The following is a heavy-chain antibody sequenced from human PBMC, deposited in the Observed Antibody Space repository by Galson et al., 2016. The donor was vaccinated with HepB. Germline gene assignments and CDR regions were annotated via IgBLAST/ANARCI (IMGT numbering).Heavy chain of an antibody. CDR3: ARDWLGAVFDY. D-gene: IGHD6-19*01. Sequence: SVKVSCKASGYTFASYGISWVRQAPGQGFEWMGWISAYNGNTNYAQKLQGRVTMTTDTSTSTAYMELRSLRSDDTAVYDWARDWLGAVFDYWGQGTLVTVSS. J-gene: IGHJ4*02. V-gene: IGHV1-18*01. CDR1: GYTFASYG. CDR2: ISAYNGNT.